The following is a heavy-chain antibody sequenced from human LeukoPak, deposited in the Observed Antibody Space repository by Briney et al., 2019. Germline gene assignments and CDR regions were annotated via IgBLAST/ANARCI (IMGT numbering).Heavy chain of an antibody. CDR1: GFTFSSHA. CDR3: AKDVLLLFGEGNYFDY. J-gene: IGHJ4*02. Sequence: GGFLRLSCAASGFTFSSHAMSWVRQAPGKGLEWVSAISGSGGSTYYADSAKGPFTISRDNSKNTLYLQMNSLRAGDTAVYYCAKDVLLLFGEGNYFDYWGQGTLVTVSS. V-gene: IGHV3-23*01. D-gene: IGHD3-10*01. CDR2: ISGSGGST.